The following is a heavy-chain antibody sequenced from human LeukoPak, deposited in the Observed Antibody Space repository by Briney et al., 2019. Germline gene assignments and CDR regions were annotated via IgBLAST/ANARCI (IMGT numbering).Heavy chain of an antibody. J-gene: IGHJ6*02. CDR1: GFTFSSYE. V-gene: IGHV3-48*03. Sequence: GGSRRLSCAASGFTFSSYEMNWVRQAPGKGLEWVSYIISSGSTIYYADSVKGRFTISRDNAKNSLYLQMNSLRAEDTAVYYCAREDWNQGGYYYGMDVWGQGTTVTVSS. CDR2: IISSGSTI. CDR3: AREDWNQGGYYYGMDV. D-gene: IGHD1-1*01.